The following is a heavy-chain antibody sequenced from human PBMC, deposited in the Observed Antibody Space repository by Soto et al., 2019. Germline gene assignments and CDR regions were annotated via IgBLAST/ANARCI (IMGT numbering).Heavy chain of an antibody. D-gene: IGHD4-17*01. CDR3: AGFISPYTTTSATA. J-gene: IGHJ5*02. Sequence: QVELQESGPGLVKAPETLSLMCTVSGDSISSSTYYWGWVRQRPGKGLEWIGSVYYSGSTYYSASLNSRVTISVGTSRGQFSLRLTSVTAAHPAVYYWAGFISPYTTTSATAWGQGALVTVSS. CDR1: GDSISSSTYY. V-gene: IGHV4-39*01. CDR2: VYYSGST.